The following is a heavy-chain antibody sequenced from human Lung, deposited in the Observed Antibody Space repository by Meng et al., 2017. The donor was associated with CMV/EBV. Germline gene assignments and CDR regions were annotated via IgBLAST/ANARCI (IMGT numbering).Heavy chain of an antibody. V-gene: IGHV3-30-3*01. D-gene: IGHD2-15*01. Sequence: QVQLVESGGGVVQPGRSLRLSCAASGFTFSSYAMHWVRQAPGKGLEWVAVISYDGSNKYHADSVKGRFTISRDHSKNTLYLQMNSLRAEDTAVYYCAHGGGDCWDQGTLVTVSS. CDR2: ISYDGSNK. CDR1: GFTFSSYA. CDR3: AHGGGDC. J-gene: IGHJ4*02.